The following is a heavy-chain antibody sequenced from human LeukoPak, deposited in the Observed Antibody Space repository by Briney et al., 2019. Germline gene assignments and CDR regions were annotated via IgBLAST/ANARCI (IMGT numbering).Heavy chain of an antibody. CDR2: IYSGGST. CDR1: EFSVGSNY. D-gene: IGHD3-10*01. CDR3: ARDKFPYGSGSYSTYYYYYMDV. J-gene: IGHJ6*03. V-gene: IGHV3-66*01. Sequence: PGGSLRLSCAASEFSVGSNYMTWVRQAPGKGLEWVSLIYSGGSTYYADSVKGRFTISRDNSKNTLYLQMNSLRAEDTAVYYCARDKFPYGSGSYSTYYYYYMDVWGKGTTVTISS.